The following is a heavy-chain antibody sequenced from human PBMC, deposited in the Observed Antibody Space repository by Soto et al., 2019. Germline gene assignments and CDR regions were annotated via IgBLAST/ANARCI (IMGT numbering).Heavy chain of an antibody. J-gene: IGHJ6*02. CDR3: ARDSVSRAAAGIAPLYYYYGMDV. CDR2: IYSGGST. CDR1: GFTVSSNY. Sequence: EVQLVESGGGLVQPGGSLRLSCAASGFTVSSNYMSWVRQAPGKGLEWVSVIYSGGSTYYADSVKGRFTISRDNSKNTLYLQMNSLRAEDTAVYYCARDSVSRAAAGIAPLYYYYGMDVWGQGTTVTVSS. D-gene: IGHD6-13*01. V-gene: IGHV3-66*01.